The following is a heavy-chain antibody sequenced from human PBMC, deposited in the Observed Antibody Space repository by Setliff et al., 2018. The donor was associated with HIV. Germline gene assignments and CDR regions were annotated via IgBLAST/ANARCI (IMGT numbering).Heavy chain of an antibody. CDR2: FFHTGSI. Sequence: SETLSLTCTAPSGSFSPDSYNWNWIRQTPGKGLEWIGTFFHTGSISYNPSLRSRVTMSVGTSENLFSLKLSSVTAADTAVYYCARGESGYSSSWYPLPFDYWGQGTLVTVSS. V-gene: IGHV4-61*01. CDR3: ARGESGYSSSWYPLPFDY. J-gene: IGHJ4*02. CDR1: SGSFSPDSYN. D-gene: IGHD6-13*01.